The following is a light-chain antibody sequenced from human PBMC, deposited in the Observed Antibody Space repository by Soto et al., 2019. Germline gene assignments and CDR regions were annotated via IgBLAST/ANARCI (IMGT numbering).Light chain of an antibody. Sequence: ESVLTQSPGTLSLSPGERATLSCRASQSVSSSYLAGYQQKPGQAPRHLIYGASSRATGIPDRFSGSGSGTDFSLTIRRLEPEVFAVYYCQQYGSSPGTFGQGTKVEIK. V-gene: IGKV3-20*01. CDR2: GAS. CDR3: QQYGSSPGT. J-gene: IGKJ1*01. CDR1: QSVSSSY.